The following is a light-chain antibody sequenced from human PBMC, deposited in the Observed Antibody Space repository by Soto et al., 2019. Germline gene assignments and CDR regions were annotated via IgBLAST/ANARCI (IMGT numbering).Light chain of an antibody. Sequence: EIVLTQSPVTLSLSPGERVTLSCRASQSVNTYLTWHQQKPGQAPRLLIYDTSNRATGIPPRFNGSGSERDFTLTISSLEPEDSAVYYCQQRSSWPLTFGGGNKVEIK. J-gene: IGKJ4*01. CDR3: QQRSSWPLT. V-gene: IGKV3-11*02. CDR2: DTS. CDR1: QSVNTY.